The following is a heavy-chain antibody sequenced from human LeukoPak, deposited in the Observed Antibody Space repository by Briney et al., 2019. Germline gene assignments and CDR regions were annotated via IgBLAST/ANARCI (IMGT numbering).Heavy chain of an antibody. CDR1: GFTFSSFG. J-gene: IGHJ3*01. CDR3: AKEVGWFNAFDV. D-gene: IGHD3-10*01. Sequence: PGRSVRLSCTASGFTFSSFGMHWVRQAPGKGLEWVTAISSVGHTNKSADSVKGRSTISRDNSKNTLYLQMHSLREDDTAVYYCAKEVGWFNAFDVWGQGTMVTVSS. CDR2: ISSVGHTN. V-gene: IGHV3-30*18.